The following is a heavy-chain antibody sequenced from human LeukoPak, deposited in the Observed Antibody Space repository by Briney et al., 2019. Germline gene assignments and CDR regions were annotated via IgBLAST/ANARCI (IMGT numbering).Heavy chain of an antibody. V-gene: IGHV1-18*01. J-gene: IGHJ4*02. D-gene: IGHD1-26*01. CDR2: ISAYNGNT. CDR3: ARGSSGSYPNY. Sequence: ASVKVSCKVSGYTLTELSMHWVRQAPGQGLEWMGWISAYNGNTNYAQKLQGRVTMTTDTSTSTAYMELRSLRSDDTAVYYCARGSSGSYPNYWGQGTLVTVSS. CDR1: GYTLTELS.